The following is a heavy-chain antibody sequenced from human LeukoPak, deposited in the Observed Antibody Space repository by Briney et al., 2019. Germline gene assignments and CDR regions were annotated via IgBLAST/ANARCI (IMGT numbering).Heavy chain of an antibody. CDR3: ARAAYGSGGYTANHDF. V-gene: IGHV3-53*01. CDR1: GFSVSTSY. D-gene: IGHD3-22*01. J-gene: IGHJ4*02. CDR2: LYDSGDT. Sequence: GGSLRLSCAASGFSVSTSYMSWVRQAPGKGLEYVSVLYDSGDTYYAESVRGRFTISRDNSKNTVYLQMNSLRVEDTAVYYCARAAYGSGGYTANHDFWGQGTLVTVSS.